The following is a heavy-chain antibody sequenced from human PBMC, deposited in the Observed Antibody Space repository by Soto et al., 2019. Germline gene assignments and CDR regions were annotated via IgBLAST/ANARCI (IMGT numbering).Heavy chain of an antibody. V-gene: IGHV3-7*02. D-gene: IGHD6-13*01. J-gene: IGHJ4*02. CDR3: ATHDGPAAAGLVLDF. Sequence: EVHLEESGGGLVQPGGSLRLSCETSGFTFSSRWMTWVRQVPGKGLEWVANIKQDENGKDYVDSVKGRFTISRDSAKNSLYLQMNSLRAEDTAVYYCATHDGPAAAGLVLDFWGQGTLVTVSS. CDR1: GFTFSSRW. CDR2: IKQDENGK.